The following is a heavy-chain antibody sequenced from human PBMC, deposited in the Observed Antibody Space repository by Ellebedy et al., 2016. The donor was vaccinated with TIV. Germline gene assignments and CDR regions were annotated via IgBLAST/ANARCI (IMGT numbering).Heavy chain of an antibody. J-gene: IGHJ4*02. V-gene: IGHV3-30*18. Sequence: GESLKISXAASGFTFSSYGMHWVRQAPGKGLEWVAVISYDGSNKYYADSVKGRFTISRDNSKNTLYLQMNSLRAEDTAVYYCAKGVGAVASFDYWGQGTLVTVSS. CDR3: AKGVGAVASFDY. CDR2: ISYDGSNK. CDR1: GFTFSSYG. D-gene: IGHD6-19*01.